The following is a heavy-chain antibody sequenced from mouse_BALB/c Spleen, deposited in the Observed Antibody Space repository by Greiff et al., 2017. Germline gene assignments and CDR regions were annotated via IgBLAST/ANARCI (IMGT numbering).Heavy chain of an antibody. V-gene: IGHV1S22*01. CDR3: TIHQGAY. CDR1: GYTFTSYW. J-gene: IGHJ2*01. Sequence: LQQPGSELVRPGASVKLSCKASGYTFTSYWMHWVKQRPGQGLEWIGNIYPGSGSTNYDEKFKSKATLTVDTSSSTAYMQLSSQTSEDSAVYYCTIHQGAYWGQGTTLTVSS. CDR2: IYPGSGST.